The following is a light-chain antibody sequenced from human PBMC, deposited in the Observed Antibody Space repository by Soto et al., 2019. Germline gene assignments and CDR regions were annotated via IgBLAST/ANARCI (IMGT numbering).Light chain of an antibody. Sequence: EIVMTQSPATQSVSPGERASLSCRASQSVSSNLAWYQQKPGQAPRLLIYGASTRATGIPARFSGSGSGTEFTLTLSSLQSEDFAVFYCQQYDNWPITFGQGTRLEIK. V-gene: IGKV3-15*01. J-gene: IGKJ5*01. CDR3: QQYDNWPIT. CDR2: GAS. CDR1: QSVSSN.